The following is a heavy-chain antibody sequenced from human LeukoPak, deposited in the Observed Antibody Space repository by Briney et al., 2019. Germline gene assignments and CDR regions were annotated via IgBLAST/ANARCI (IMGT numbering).Heavy chain of an antibody. CDR1: GSTFSSYA. D-gene: IGHD6-19*01. V-gene: IGHV3-23*01. J-gene: IGHJ4*02. Sequence: GGSLRLSCAASGSTFSSYAMSWVRQAPGKGLEWVSAISGSGGSTYYADSVKGRFTISRDNSKNTLYLQMNSLRAEDTAVYYRAKDKVFSVAGHFDYWGQGTLVTVSS. CDR3: AKDKVFSVAGHFDY. CDR2: ISGSGGST.